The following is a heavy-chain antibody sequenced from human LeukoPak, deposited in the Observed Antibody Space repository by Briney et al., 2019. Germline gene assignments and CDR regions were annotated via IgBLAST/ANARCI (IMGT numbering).Heavy chain of an antibody. CDR3: ARAGWSGSRVDY. D-gene: IGHD3-3*01. CDR2: IYHSGST. CDR1: GGSISSGGYY. V-gene: IGHV4-30-2*01. J-gene: IGHJ4*02. Sequence: SETLSLTCTVSGGSISSGGYYWSWIRQPPGKGLEWIGYIYHSGSTYYNPSLKSRVTISVDRSKNQFSLKLSSVTAADTAVYYCARAGWSGSRVDYWGQGTLVTVSS.